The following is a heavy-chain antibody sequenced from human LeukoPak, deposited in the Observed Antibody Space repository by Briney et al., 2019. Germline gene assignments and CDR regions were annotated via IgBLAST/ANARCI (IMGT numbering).Heavy chain of an antibody. CDR3: ARGPYILTGYYIDY. CDR1: GGSISSGDYY. D-gene: IGHD3-9*01. J-gene: IGHJ4*02. CDR2: IYYSGST. V-gene: IGHV4-30-4*01. Sequence: SQTLSLTCTVSGGSISSGDYYWSWIRQPPGKGLEWIGYIYYSGSTYYNPSLKSRVTISVDTSKNQFSLKLSSVTAADTAMYYCARGPYILTGYYIDYWGQGTLVTVSS.